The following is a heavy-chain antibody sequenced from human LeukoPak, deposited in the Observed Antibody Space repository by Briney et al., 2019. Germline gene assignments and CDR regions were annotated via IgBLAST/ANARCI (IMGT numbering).Heavy chain of an antibody. J-gene: IGHJ4*02. Sequence: TGGSLRLSCAASGFTFSNAWMNWVRQAPGKGLEWVAYIKKTGSETYYVDSVKGRFTITRDNTRNSLFLQMYSLRAEDTAVYFCAREDGYCSGGNCYSYFDSWGQGTLVTVSS. CDR3: AREDGYCSGGNCYSYFDS. CDR1: GFTFSNAW. CDR2: IKKTGSET. D-gene: IGHD2-15*01. V-gene: IGHV3-7*01.